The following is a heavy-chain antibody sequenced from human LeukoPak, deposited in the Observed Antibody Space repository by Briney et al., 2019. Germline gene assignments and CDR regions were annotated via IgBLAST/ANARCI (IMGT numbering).Heavy chain of an antibody. Sequence: GGSLRLSCAASGFTFSSYGMHWVRQAPGKGLEWVAVISYDGSNKYYADSVKGRFTISRDNSKNTLYLQMNSLRAEDTAVYYCARDQAPRHSGSYPMSFDPWGQGTLVTVSS. J-gene: IGHJ5*02. CDR1: GFTFSSYG. D-gene: IGHD3-10*01. CDR2: ISYDGSNK. CDR3: ARDQAPRHSGSYPMSFDP. V-gene: IGHV3-30*03.